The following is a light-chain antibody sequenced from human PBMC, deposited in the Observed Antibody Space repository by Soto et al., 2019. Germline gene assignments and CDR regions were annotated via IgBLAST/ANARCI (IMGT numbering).Light chain of an antibody. V-gene: IGKV3-15*01. CDR1: QSVSIN. Sequence: EVVMTQSPATLSVSPGERATLSCRASQSVSINLAWYQQKPGQAPRLLIFGASTRATGIPARFSGSGSGTEFTLTISSLQSEDFAVYHCHQYNNWPPWTFGQGTKVEIK. J-gene: IGKJ1*01. CDR3: HQYNNWPPWT. CDR2: GAS.